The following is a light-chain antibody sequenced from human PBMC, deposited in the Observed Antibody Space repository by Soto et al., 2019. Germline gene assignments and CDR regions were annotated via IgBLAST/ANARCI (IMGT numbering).Light chain of an antibody. CDR2: SNN. CDR3: AVWDDSLNGYV. J-gene: IGLJ1*01. V-gene: IGLV1-44*01. CDR1: SSNIGSNT. Sequence: QSVLTQPPSASGTPGQRVTMSCSGSSSNIGSNTVNWYQQLPGAAPKLLIHSNNQRPSGGPDRFSGSQSGTSASLAISGLQSEDEADYYCAVWDDSLNGYVFGTGTKVTVL.